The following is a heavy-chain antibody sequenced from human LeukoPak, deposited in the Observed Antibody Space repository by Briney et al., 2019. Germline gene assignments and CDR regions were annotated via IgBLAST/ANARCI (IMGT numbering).Heavy chain of an antibody. J-gene: IGHJ4*02. D-gene: IGHD3-22*01. V-gene: IGHV1-69*01. Sequence: SVKVSCKASGGTFSSYAISWVRQAPGQGLEWMGGVIPIFGTANYAQKFQGRVTITADESTSTAYMELSSLRSEDTAVYYCARVIIVRTRPLDYYDSSGHFDYWGQGTLVTVSS. CDR2: VIPIFGTA. CDR1: GGTFSSYA. CDR3: ARVIIVRTRPLDYYDSSGHFDY.